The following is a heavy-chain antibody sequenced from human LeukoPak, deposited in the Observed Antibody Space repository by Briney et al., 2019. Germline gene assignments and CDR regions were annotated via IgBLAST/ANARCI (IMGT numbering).Heavy chain of an antibody. CDR2: ITVSGGHT. CDR3: AKSNYFDSGGYYFFDY. V-gene: IGHV3-23*01. J-gene: IGHJ4*02. CDR1: GITFTKYA. Sequence: PGGSLRLSCVASGITFTKYAMTWVRRAPGKGLEGVSSITVSGGHTYYTDSVKGRFTISRDNSKNTLYLQMNSLRAEDTAVYYCAKSNYFDSGGYYFFDYWGQGTLATVSS. D-gene: IGHD3-22*01.